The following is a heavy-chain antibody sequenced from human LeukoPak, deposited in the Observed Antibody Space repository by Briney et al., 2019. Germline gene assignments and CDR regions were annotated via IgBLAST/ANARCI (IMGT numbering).Heavy chain of an antibody. J-gene: IGHJ5*02. Sequence: SETLSLTCTVSGGSIGSSSYYWGWIRQPPGKGLEWIGSIYYSGSTNYNPSLKSRVTISVDTSKNQFSLKLRSVTAADTAVYYCAPLDPVVTWGQGTLVTVSS. CDR1: GGSIGSSSYY. D-gene: IGHD2-21*01. V-gene: IGHV4-39*07. CDR2: IYYSGST. CDR3: APLDPVVT.